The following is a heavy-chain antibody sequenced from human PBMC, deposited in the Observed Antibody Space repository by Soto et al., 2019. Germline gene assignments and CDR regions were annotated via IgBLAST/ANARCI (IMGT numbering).Heavy chain of an antibody. D-gene: IGHD1-26*01. Sequence: QLQLQESGPGLVKPSETLSLTCAVSGDSITGENWWTWVRQPPGKGREWIGSIHYGGTTYYNPSLKTRVTMSVDTSNNQFFLKLRSVTAADTAVFYCARQRGLGKWYFDYWGQGTLVTVSS. CDR2: IHYGGTT. V-gene: IGHV4-39*01. CDR3: ARQRGLGKWYFDY. CDR1: GDSITGENW. J-gene: IGHJ4*02.